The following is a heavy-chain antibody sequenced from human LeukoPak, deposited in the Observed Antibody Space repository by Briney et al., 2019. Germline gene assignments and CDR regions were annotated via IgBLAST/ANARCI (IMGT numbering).Heavy chain of an antibody. CDR1: GGSIGSDY. CDR3: ARLSLHCSGGSCYRGAFDS. J-gene: IGHJ4*02. CDR2: VYYSGVT. Sequence: PSETLSLTSTVSGGSIGSDYWSWIRQPPGKGLEWIAYVYYSGVTSYNPSLKSRVAISIDTSKNQFSLNLSSVTAADTAVYYCARLSLHCSGGSCYRGAFDSWGQGTLVTVSS. D-gene: IGHD2-15*01. V-gene: IGHV4-59*08.